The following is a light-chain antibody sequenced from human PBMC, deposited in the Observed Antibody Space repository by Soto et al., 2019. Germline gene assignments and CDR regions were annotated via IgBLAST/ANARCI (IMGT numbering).Light chain of an antibody. CDR2: ATS. Sequence: QMTQSPSSLSASVGDRVTITCRASQSIARYLNWYQQKLGQAPKLLIYATSDLKFGVPSRFSGSGSGTDFTLTISSLQPEDFATYYCKQSSVGPQTFGQGTKVEIK. CDR1: QSIARY. CDR3: KQSSVGPQT. J-gene: IGKJ1*01. V-gene: IGKV1-39*01.